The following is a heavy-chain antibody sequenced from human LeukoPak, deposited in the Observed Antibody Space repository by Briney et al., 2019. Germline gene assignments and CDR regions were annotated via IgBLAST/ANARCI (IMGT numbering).Heavy chain of an antibody. J-gene: IGHJ4*02. V-gene: IGHV3-64D*06. D-gene: IGHD3-10*01. Sequence: EGSLRLSCSASGFTFSSYAMRWVRQAPGKGLEYVSAISSNGGSTYYADSVKGRFTISRDNSKNTLYLQMSSLRAEDTAVYYCVKDQRYYYGSGSADRFDYWGQGTLVTVSS. CDR3: VKDQRYYYGSGSADRFDY. CDR2: ISSNGGST. CDR1: GFTFSSYA.